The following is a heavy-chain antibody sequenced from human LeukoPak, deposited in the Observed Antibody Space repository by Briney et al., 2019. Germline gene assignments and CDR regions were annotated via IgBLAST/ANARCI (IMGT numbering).Heavy chain of an antibody. CDR2: ISGSGGST. CDR1: GGSISSSSYY. CDR3: AKDFGWDIVVVGGAFDI. V-gene: IGHV3-23*01. D-gene: IGHD2-2*01. J-gene: IGHJ3*02. Sequence: ETLSLTCTVSGGSISSSSYYWGWIRQSPGKGLEWVSAISGSGGSTYYADSVKGRFTISRDNSKNTLYLQMNSLRAEDTAVYYCAKDFGWDIVVVGGAFDIWGQGTMVTVSS.